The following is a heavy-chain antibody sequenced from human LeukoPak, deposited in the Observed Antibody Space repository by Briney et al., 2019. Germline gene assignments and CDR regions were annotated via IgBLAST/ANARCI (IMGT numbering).Heavy chain of an antibody. J-gene: IGHJ4*02. V-gene: IGHV3-7*01. Sequence: GGSLRLSCVASGFTFSSYWMSWVRQAPGKGLEWVANIKQDGSEKYYVDSVKGRFTISRDNAKNSLFLQMNSLRAEDTAVYYCARDRVLLWFGEQRGQETLVTVSS. D-gene: IGHD3-10*01. CDR3: ARDRVLLWFGEQ. CDR2: IKQDGSEK. CDR1: GFTFSSYW.